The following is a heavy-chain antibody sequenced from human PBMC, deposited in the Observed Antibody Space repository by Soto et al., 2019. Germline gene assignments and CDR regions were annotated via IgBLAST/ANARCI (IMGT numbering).Heavy chain of an antibody. CDR1: GFTFSSYE. D-gene: IGHD3-3*01. Sequence: PVGSLRLSCAASGFTFSSYEMNWVRQAPGKGLEWVSYISSSGSTIYYADSVKGRFTISRDNAKNSLYLQMNSLRAQDTAGYYCAIAFLEWFPYYHYRMDVSGKGTKGTVS. J-gene: IGHJ6*04. CDR3: AIAFLEWFPYYHYRMDV. V-gene: IGHV3-48*03. CDR2: ISSSGSTI.